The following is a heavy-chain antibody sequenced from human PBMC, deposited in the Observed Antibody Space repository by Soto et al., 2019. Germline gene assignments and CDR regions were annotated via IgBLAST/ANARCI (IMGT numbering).Heavy chain of an antibody. CDR3: ASDPYGFWNSYFFDP. CDR1: GYPFDTYG. J-gene: IGHJ5*02. V-gene: IGHV1-18*01. Sequence: ASVKVSCKASGYPFDTYGINWVRQAPGQRPEWMGWISAYNGQTDYAQNFQGRVTMATDTSTNTAYMELRNLRSDDTAVYYCASDPYGFWNSYFFDPWGPGTLVTVSS. D-gene: IGHD3-3*01. CDR2: ISAYNGQT.